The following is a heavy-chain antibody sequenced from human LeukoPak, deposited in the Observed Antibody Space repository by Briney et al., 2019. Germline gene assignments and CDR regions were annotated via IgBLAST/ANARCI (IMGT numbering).Heavy chain of an antibody. CDR3: ARDTGLWFGELFGFDP. CDR1: GDSMSSYY. D-gene: IGHD3-10*01. CDR2: ISYSGST. Sequence: SETLSLTCTVSGDSMSSYYWSWIRQPPGKGLEWIAYISYSGSTKYNPSLKSRVTISVDTSKNQFSLKLSSVTAADTAVYYCARDTGLWFGELFGFDPWGQGTLVTVSS. V-gene: IGHV4-59*01. J-gene: IGHJ5*02.